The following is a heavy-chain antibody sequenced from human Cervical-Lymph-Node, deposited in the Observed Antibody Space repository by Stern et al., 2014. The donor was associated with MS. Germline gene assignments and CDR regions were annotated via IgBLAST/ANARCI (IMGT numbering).Heavy chain of an antibody. Sequence: EQLEESGAEVKKPGSSVKVSCKASGGTFTTHPITWGRQAPGQGLEWMGGIIPFLNTANYAQKFQGRITITADKSTGTTYMEISSLRFDDTAVYYCASSLVASGHWGQGTLVIVS. V-gene: IGHV1-69*06. CDR2: IIPFLNTA. CDR1: GGTFTTHP. CDR3: ASSLVASGH. D-gene: IGHD2-8*02. J-gene: IGHJ4*02.